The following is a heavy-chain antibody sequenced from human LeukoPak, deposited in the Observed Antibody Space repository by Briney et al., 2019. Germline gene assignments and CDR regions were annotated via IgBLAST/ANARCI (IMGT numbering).Heavy chain of an antibody. Sequence: SVKVSCKASGGTFISYAISWVRQAPGQGLEWMGGIIPIFGTANYAQKFQGRVTITADESTSTAYMELSSLRSEDTAVYYCAREADYYGSGRSPFFDYWGQGTLVTVSS. CDR2: IIPIFGTA. CDR3: AREADYYGSGRSPFFDY. D-gene: IGHD3-10*01. J-gene: IGHJ4*02. V-gene: IGHV1-69*13. CDR1: GGTFISYA.